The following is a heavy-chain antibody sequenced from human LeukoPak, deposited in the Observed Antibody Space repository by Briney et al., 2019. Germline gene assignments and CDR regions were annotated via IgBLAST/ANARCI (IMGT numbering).Heavy chain of an antibody. Sequence: GGSLRLSCAASGFTFSSYGMPWVRQAPGKGLEWVAVIWYDGSNKYYADSVKGRFTISRDNSKNTLYLQMNSLRAEDTAVYYCARDDYYDSSGYNNFDYWGQGTLVTVSS. V-gene: IGHV3-33*01. CDR1: GFTFSSYG. J-gene: IGHJ4*02. D-gene: IGHD3-22*01. CDR2: IWYDGSNK. CDR3: ARDDYYDSSGYNNFDY.